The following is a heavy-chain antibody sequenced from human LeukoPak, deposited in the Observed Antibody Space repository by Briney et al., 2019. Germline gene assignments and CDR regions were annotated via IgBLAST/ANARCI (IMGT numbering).Heavy chain of an antibody. V-gene: IGHV4-34*01. CDR1: GGSFSGYY. J-gene: IGHJ4*02. D-gene: IGHD3-16*01. CDR2: INHSGST. CDR3: ARNDYVWGSYCRFGY. Sequence: SETLSPTCAVYGGSFSGYYWSWIRQPPGKGLEWIGEINHSGSTNYNPSLKSRVTISVDTSKNQFSLKLSSVTAADTAVYYCARNDYVWGSYCRFGYWGQGTLVTVSS.